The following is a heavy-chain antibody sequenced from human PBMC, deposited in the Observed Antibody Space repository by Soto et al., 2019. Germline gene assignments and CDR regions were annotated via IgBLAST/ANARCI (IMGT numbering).Heavy chain of an antibody. CDR2: ISHDGRNE. J-gene: IGHJ4*02. CDR3: AKGVVREPAYFDY. CDR1: GFTFSAFA. Sequence: QVQMVESGGGVVQPGRSLRLSCAVSGFTFSAFAMYWVRQAPGKGLEWVALISHDGRNEDYAESVRGRFTISRDNSKNTLYLDMDRLSAEDSAVYLCAKGVVREPAYFDYWRQGTLVTVSS. D-gene: IGHD3-10*01. V-gene: IGHV3-30*18.